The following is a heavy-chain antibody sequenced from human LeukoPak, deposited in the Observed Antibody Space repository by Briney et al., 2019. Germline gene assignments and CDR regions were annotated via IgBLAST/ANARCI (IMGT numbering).Heavy chain of an antibody. CDR1: GYTFTNYY. Sequence: GASGKVSCKASGYTFTNYYVHWVRQAPGQGLEWRGVINPSGGSTNYAQKFQGRVTITSDASMRTVYMVLSSLRSEDTAVYYCARDSTVTTFRGCVDPWGQGTLVTVSS. CDR3: ARDSTVTTFRGCVDP. CDR2: INPSGGST. V-gene: IGHV1-46*01. J-gene: IGHJ5*02. D-gene: IGHD4-17*01.